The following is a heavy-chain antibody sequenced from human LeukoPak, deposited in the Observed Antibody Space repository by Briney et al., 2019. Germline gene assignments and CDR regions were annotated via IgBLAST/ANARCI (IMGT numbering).Heavy chain of an antibody. V-gene: IGHV1-2*02. CDR2: INPNSGGT. Sequence: ASVTVSCTSSGYTFPVYYIHWVRQAPGQGLEWMGWINPNSGGTNYAQKFQGRVTMTRDTSICTAYMELSRLRSDDTAVYYCARDLSRDGYNSYDYWGQGTLVTVSS. CDR3: ARDLSRDGYNSYDY. D-gene: IGHD5-12*01. J-gene: IGHJ4*02. CDR1: GYTFPVYY.